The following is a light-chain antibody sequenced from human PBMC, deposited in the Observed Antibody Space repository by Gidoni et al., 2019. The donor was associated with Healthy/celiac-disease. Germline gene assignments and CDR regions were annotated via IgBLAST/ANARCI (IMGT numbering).Light chain of an antibody. J-gene: IGKJ1*01. CDR1: QSVSNSY. Sequence: EIALTLSPGTLSLSPGERATLSCRASQSVSNSYLAWYQQKPGQAPRLLIYGASSRATGIPDRFSGSGSGTDFTLTISRREPGDFAVYYCQQYGSSVEFGQGTKVEIK. CDR3: QQYGSSVE. CDR2: GAS. V-gene: IGKV3-20*01.